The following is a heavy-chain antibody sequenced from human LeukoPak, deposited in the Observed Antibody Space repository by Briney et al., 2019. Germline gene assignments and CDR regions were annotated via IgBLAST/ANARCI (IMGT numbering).Heavy chain of an antibody. CDR1: GFTFSSYG. CDR2: IWYDGSNK. J-gene: IGHJ4*02. V-gene: IGHV3-33*01. D-gene: IGHD6-13*01. Sequence: QPGRSLRLSCAASGFTFSSYGMHWVRQAPGKGLEWVAVIWYDGSNKFYADSVKGRFTISRDNSKNTLYLQMNSLRAEDTAVYYWARDRAAADLDYWGQGTLVTVSS. CDR3: ARDRAAADLDY.